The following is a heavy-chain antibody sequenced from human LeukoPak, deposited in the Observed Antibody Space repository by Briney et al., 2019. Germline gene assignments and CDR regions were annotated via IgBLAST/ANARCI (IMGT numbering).Heavy chain of an antibody. CDR3: ALKTGFDY. CDR2: IHYDSSTE. D-gene: IGHD1-14*01. Sequence: GGSLRLSCAASGFAFSSYGMHWVRQAPGKGLEWVAYIHYDSSTEDYADSVKGRFTISRDNSKNTLYLQMNSLRAEDTAVYYCALKTGFDYWGQGTLVTVSS. J-gene: IGHJ4*02. CDR1: GFAFSSYG. V-gene: IGHV3-30*02.